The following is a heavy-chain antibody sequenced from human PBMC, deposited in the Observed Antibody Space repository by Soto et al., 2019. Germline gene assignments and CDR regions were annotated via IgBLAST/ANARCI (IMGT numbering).Heavy chain of an antibody. V-gene: IGHV1-2*04. CDR1: GYSFTDYH. D-gene: IGHD2-8*01. Sequence: QVQLVQSGAEVKKPGASVKVSCKASGYSFTDYHIHWVRQAPGQGLEWLGRINPKSGGTSTAQKFQRWVTITTDTSISTASMELTRLTSDDTAIYYCARGDSTDCSNGVCSFFYNHDMDVWCQGTTVTVSS. J-gene: IGHJ6*02. CDR2: INPKSGGT. CDR3: ARGDSTDCSNGVCSFFYNHDMDV.